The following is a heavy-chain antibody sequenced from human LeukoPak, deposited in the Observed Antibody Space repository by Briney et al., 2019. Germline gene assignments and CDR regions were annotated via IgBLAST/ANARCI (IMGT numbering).Heavy chain of an antibody. Sequence: ASEKVSRKAQGYTFTTYELKWLPPPTRQTLERNGWMNANSGNTGYPQKFQNRITMTRNTSISTAYMELSSTRSEDMVFFFKQKTAYEIKHGGNWFDPWGQGTLVTVSS. CDR3: QKTAYEIKHGGNWFDP. D-gene: IGHD2-21*01. CDR1: GYTFTTYE. CDR2: MNANSGNT. J-gene: IGHJ5*02. V-gene: IGHV1-8*02.